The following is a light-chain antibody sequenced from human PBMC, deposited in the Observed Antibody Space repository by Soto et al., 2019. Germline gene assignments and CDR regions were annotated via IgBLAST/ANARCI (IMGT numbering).Light chain of an antibody. CDR1: SVDVGGFEY. CDR3: SSYTSSNTYV. Sequence: QSVLTKPSSLYAAPGQSIAISCPGTSVDVGGFEYVSWYQQHPGKVPKLMINDVNNRPSGVSNPFSGSKSGNTASLTISGLQAEDEADYFCSSYTSSNTYVFGSGTKVTGL. CDR2: DVN. J-gene: IGLJ1*01. V-gene: IGLV2-14*03.